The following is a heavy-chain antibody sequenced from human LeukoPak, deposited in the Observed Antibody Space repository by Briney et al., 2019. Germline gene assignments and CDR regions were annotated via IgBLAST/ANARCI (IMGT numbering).Heavy chain of an antibody. CDR2: IYTSGST. D-gene: IGHD3-10*01. J-gene: IGHJ6*03. CDR3: ARVKSTRITMVRGVIYMDV. CDR1: GGSISSGSYY. Sequence: PSETLSLTCTVSGGSISSGSYYWSWIRQPAGKGLEWIGRIYTSGSTNYNPSLKSRVTISVDTSKNQLSLKLSSVTAADTAVYYCARVKSTRITMVRGVIYMDVWGKGTTVTISS. V-gene: IGHV4-61*02.